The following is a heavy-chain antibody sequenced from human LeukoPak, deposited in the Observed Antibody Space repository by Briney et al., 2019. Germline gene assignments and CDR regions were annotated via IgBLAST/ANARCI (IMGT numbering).Heavy chain of an antibody. D-gene: IGHD6-6*01. CDR2: ISSSSSTI. V-gene: IGHV3-48*01. J-gene: IGHJ5*02. Sequence: PGGSLRLSCAASGFTFSSYSMNWVRQAPGKGLEWVSYISSSSSTIYYADSVKGRFTISRDNAKNSLYLQMNSLRAEGTAVYYCASNRDQLVWEDWFDPWGQGTLVTVSS. CDR3: ASNRDQLVWEDWFDP. CDR1: GFTFSSYS.